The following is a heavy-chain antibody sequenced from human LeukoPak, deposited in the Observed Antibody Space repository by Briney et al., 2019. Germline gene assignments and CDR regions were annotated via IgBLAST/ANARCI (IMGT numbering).Heavy chain of an antibody. CDR3: APTTVVNGYYFDY. J-gene: IGHJ4*02. CDR2: ISSSGSTI. D-gene: IGHD4-23*01. Sequence: GGSLRLSCAASGFTFSDYYMSWMRKAPGKGLEWVSYISSSGSTIYYADSVKGRFTISRDNAKNSLYLQMNSLRAEDTAVYYCAPTTVVNGYYFDYWGQGTLVTVSS. CDR1: GFTFSDYY. V-gene: IGHV3-11*04.